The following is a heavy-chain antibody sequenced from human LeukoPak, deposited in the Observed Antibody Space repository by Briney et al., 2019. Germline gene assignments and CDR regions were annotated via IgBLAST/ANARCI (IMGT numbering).Heavy chain of an antibody. D-gene: IGHD6-6*01. CDR2: IYYSGST. CDR3: ARHSRIAARNWFDP. Sequence: SETLSLTCTVSGGSISSNSYYWGWIRQPPGKGLEWIGSIYYSGSTYYNPSLKSRVTISVDTSKNQFSLKLSSVTAADTAVYYCARHSRIAARNWFDPWGQGTLVTVSS. V-gene: IGHV4-39*01. CDR1: GGSISSNSYY. J-gene: IGHJ5*02.